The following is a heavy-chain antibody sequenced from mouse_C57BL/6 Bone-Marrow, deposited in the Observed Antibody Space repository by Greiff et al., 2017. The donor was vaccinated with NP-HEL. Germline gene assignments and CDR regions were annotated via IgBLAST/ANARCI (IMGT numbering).Heavy chain of an antibody. V-gene: IGHV5-6*01. Sequence: EVKLVESGGDLVKPGGSLKLSCAASGFTFSSYGMSWVRQTPDKRLEWVATISSGGSYTYYPDSVKGRFTISRDNAKNNLYLQMSSLKSEDTAMYYCARDLDYYAMDYWGQGTSVTVSS. J-gene: IGHJ4*01. CDR3: ARDLDYYAMDY. CDR2: ISSGGSYT. CDR1: GFTFSSYG.